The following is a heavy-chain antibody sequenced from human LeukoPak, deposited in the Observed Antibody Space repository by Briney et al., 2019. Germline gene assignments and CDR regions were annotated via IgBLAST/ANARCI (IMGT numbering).Heavy chain of an antibody. CDR2: IYYSGST. D-gene: IGHD4-17*01. Sequence: KPSETLSLTCTVSGGSISSSSYYWGWIRQPPGKGLEWIGSIYYSGSTYYNPSLKSRVTISVDTSKNQFSLKLSSVTAADTAVYYCARSYDYGDHEEEWFDPWGQGTLVTVSS. CDR3: ARSYDYGDHEEEWFDP. V-gene: IGHV4-39*01. CDR1: GGSISSSSYY. J-gene: IGHJ5*02.